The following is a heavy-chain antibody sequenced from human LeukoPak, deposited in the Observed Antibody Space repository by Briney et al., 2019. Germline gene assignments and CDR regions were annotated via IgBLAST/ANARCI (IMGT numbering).Heavy chain of an antibody. V-gene: IGHV1-2*02. Sequence: ASVKVSCKASGYTFTGYYMHWVRQAPGQGLEWVGWINPNSGGTNYAQKFQGRVTMTRDTSISTAYMELSRLRSDDTAVYYCARMYGLVATIEEIDYYYGMDVWGQGTMVTVSS. J-gene: IGHJ6*02. CDR3: ARMYGLVATIEEIDYYYGMDV. CDR1: GYTFTGYY. CDR2: INPNSGGT. D-gene: IGHD5-12*01.